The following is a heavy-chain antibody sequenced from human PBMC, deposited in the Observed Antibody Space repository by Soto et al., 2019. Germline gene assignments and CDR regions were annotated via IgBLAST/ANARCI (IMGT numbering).Heavy chain of an antibody. Sequence: SETLSLTRTVSGGCISRGNYYWSWIRQPPGKGLEGIGFISYSGSTYYNPSLKSLVTISVDTSKNQFSLKLSSVTAGDTASYYGARMGYPCCQGTVVTVSS. J-gene: IGHJ5*02. V-gene: IGHV4-31*01. CDR3: ARMGYP. CDR2: ISYSGST. CDR1: GGCISRGNYY. D-gene: IGHD3-16*01.